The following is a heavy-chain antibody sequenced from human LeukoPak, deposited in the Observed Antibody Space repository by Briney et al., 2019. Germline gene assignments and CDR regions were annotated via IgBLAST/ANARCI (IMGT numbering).Heavy chain of an antibody. Sequence: GGSLRLSCAASGFTFSSYEMNWVRQAPGKGLEWVSYISGSGSTIYYANSVKGRFTISRDNAKNSLYLQMNSLRDEDTAVYYCARDPYCTITSCYLAYWGQGSLVTVSS. CDR1: GFTFSSYE. D-gene: IGHD2-2*01. J-gene: IGHJ4*02. V-gene: IGHV3-48*03. CDR2: ISGSGSTI. CDR3: ARDPYCTITSCYLAY.